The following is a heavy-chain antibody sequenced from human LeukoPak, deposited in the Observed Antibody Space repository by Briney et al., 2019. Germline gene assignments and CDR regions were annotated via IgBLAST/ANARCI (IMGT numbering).Heavy chain of an antibody. V-gene: IGHV3-48*04. CDR1: GFSFGSYG. D-gene: IGHD3-9*01. J-gene: IGHJ4*02. Sequence: GGSLRLSCAASGFSFGSYGLSWVRQAPGKGLQWISYIGGYSGPAYYADSVEGRFTISRDNAKNSVFLQMNSVRAEDTAVYYCARDLDTGNYFFAYWGQGTPVIVSS. CDR2: IGGYSGPA. CDR3: ARDLDTGNYFFAY.